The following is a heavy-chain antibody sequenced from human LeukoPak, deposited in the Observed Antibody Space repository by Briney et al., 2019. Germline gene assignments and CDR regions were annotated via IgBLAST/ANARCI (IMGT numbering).Heavy chain of an antibody. V-gene: IGHV1-69*05. CDR3: ARESQYGGNSYWFDP. CDR1: GGTFSSYA. CDR2: IIPIFGTA. Sequence: GASVKVSCKASGGTFSSYAISWVRQAPGQGLEWMGGIIPIFGTANYAQKFQGRVTITTDESASTAYMELSSLRSEDTAVYYCARESQYGGNSYWFDPWGQGTLVTVSS. J-gene: IGHJ5*02. D-gene: IGHD4-23*01.